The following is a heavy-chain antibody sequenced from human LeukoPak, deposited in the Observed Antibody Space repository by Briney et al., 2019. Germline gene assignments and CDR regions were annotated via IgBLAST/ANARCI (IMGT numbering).Heavy chain of an antibody. Sequence: GASVKVSCKASGDTFTSYDINWVRQATGQGLEWMGWMNPNSGNTGYAQKFQGRVTMTRNTSISTAYMELSSLRSEDTAVYYCARGFRDHYYDRWGHQEGVHGMDVWGQGTTVTVSS. CDR2: MNPNSGNT. CDR3: ARGFRDHYYDRWGHQEGVHGMDV. D-gene: IGHD3-22*01. V-gene: IGHV1-8*01. J-gene: IGHJ6*02. CDR1: GDTFTSYD.